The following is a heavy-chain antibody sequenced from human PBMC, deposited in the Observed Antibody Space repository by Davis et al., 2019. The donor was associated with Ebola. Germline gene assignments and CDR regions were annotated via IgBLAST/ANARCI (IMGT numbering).Heavy chain of an antibody. J-gene: IGHJ6*03. V-gene: IGHV5-10-1*01. CDR3: ARSTLPIYYYYYYMDV. Sequence: GESLKISCKGSGYKFTTYWISWVRQMPGKGLEWMGRIDPSDSYTNYSPSFQGHVTISADKSINTAYLQWSSLKASDTAMYYSARSTLPIYYYYYYMDVWGKGTTVTVSS. CDR2: IDPSDSYT. D-gene: IGHD2-2*01. CDR1: GYKFTTYW.